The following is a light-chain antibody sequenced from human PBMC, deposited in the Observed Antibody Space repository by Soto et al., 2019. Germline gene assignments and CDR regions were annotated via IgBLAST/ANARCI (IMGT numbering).Light chain of an antibody. Sequence: DIQMTQSPSSLPASVGDRVTITCRASQSISSYLNWYQQKPGKAPKLLIYASSSLQSGVPSRFSGSLSGTDFTLIISSLQAEDFATYYCQQSYSTPPTFGQGTKVEIK. V-gene: IGKV1-39*01. CDR2: ASS. CDR1: QSISSY. CDR3: QQSYSTPPT. J-gene: IGKJ1*01.